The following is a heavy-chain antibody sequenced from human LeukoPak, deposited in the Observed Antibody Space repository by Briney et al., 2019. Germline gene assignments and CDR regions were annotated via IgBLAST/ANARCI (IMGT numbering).Heavy chain of an antibody. Sequence: GGSLRLSCAASGFTFSSYAMSWVRQAPGKGLEWVSAISGSGGSTCYADSVKGRFTISRDNSKNTLYLQMNSLRAEDTAVYYCAKEVPDDYGDYWYFDLWGRGTLVTVSS. CDR3: AKEVPDDYGDYWYFDL. D-gene: IGHD4-17*01. CDR2: ISGSGGST. CDR1: GFTFSSYA. J-gene: IGHJ2*01. V-gene: IGHV3-23*01.